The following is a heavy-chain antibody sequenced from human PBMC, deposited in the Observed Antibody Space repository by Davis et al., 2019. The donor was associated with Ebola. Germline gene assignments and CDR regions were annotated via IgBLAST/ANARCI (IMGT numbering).Heavy chain of an antibody. Sequence: AASVKVSCKASGYTFTSYYMHWVRQAPGQGLEWMGRINPNSGGTNYAQKFQGRVTMTRDTSISTAYMELSRLRSDDTAVYYCARGGPFFVVVPAAIVFDYWGQGTLVTVSS. CDR1: GYTFTSYY. J-gene: IGHJ4*02. CDR3: ARGGPFFVVVPAAIVFDY. CDR2: INPNSGGT. D-gene: IGHD2-2*02. V-gene: IGHV1-2*06.